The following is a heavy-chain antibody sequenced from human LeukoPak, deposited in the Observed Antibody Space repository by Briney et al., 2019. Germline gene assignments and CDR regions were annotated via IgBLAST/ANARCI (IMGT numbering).Heavy chain of an antibody. CDR2: ISGSGGST. CDR3: AKSLRSSWYFDY. CDR1: GFTFSSYA. V-gene: IGHV3-23*01. J-gene: IGHJ4*02. D-gene: IGHD6-13*01. Sequence: PGGSLRLSCAASGFTFSSYAMSWVRQAPGKGLEWGSAISGSGGSTYYADSVKGRFTSSRDNSKNTLYLQMNSLRAEDTAVYYCAKSLRSSWYFDYWGQGALVTVSS.